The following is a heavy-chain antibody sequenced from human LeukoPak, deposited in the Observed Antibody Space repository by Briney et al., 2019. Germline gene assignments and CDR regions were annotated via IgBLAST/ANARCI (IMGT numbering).Heavy chain of an antibody. CDR2: ISGSGDGT. D-gene: IGHD2-15*01. CDR1: GFTFDNHA. V-gene: IGHV3-23*01. CDR3: ARPELPGWSVLSDF. Sequence: GGSLRLSCVASGFTFDNHAMTWVRKAQGKGLEWISTISGSGDGTHYAKSVQGRFTIFRENSKNMVFLQMNSLRAEDTALVYCARPELPGWSVLSDFWGQGTLVTVSS. J-gene: IGHJ4*02.